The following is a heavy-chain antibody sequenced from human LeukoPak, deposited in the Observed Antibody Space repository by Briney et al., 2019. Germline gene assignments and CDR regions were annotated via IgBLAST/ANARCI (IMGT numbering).Heavy chain of an antibody. CDR3: ARDYYGDYSGDY. CDR1: GYTFTIYG. Sequence: ASVNVSCKASGYTFTIYGISWVRQAPGQGLEWMGWISAYNGNTNYAQKLQGRVTMTTDTSTSTAYMELRSLRSDDTAVYYCARDYYGDYSGDYWGQGTLVTVSS. D-gene: IGHD4-17*01. V-gene: IGHV1-18*01. CDR2: ISAYNGNT. J-gene: IGHJ4*02.